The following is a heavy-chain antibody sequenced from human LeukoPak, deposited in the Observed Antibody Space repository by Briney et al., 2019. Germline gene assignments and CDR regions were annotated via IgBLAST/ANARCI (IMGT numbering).Heavy chain of an antibody. CDR1: GFTFSSYA. Sequence: PGGSLRLPCAASGFTFSSYAMSWVRQAPGKGLEWVSAISGSGGSIYYADSVKGRFTISRDNSKNTLYLQMNSLRAEDTAVYYCAKDQYYYGSGSYALDAFDIWGQGTMVTVSS. CDR2: ISGSGGSI. V-gene: IGHV3-23*01. CDR3: AKDQYYYGSGSYALDAFDI. J-gene: IGHJ3*02. D-gene: IGHD3-10*01.